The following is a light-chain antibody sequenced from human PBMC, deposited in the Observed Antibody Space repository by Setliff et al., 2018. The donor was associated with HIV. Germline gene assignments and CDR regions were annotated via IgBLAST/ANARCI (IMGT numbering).Light chain of an antibody. CDR2: DVS. V-gene: IGLV2-14*01. Sequence: QSALTQPASVSGSPGQSITISCTGTSSDIGGFNYVSWYQLHPGKAPKLMIFDVSLRPSGVSNSFSGSKSGNTASLTISGLRAEYEADYFCNSYRSGSPYVFGTGTKVTVL. CDR1: SSDIGGFNY. J-gene: IGLJ1*01. CDR3: NSYRSGSPYV.